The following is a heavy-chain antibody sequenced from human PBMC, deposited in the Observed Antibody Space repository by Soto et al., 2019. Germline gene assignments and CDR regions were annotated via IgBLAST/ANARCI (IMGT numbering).Heavy chain of an antibody. CDR2: ISSSGTRM. D-gene: IGHD3-9*01. J-gene: IGHJ6*03. CDR1: GFTFSDFY. V-gene: IGHV3-11*01. CDR3: AREYYDVLTDYYRYYYIDV. Sequence: QVQLVESWGGLVQPGGSLRLSCTASGFTFSDFYMTCVGQAPGKGLDSVSYISSSGTRMYYADSVKGRLTISRDNAKNSLYLQLYSLRAEHTAVYYCAREYYDVLTDYYRYYYIDVWGKGITVTVSS.